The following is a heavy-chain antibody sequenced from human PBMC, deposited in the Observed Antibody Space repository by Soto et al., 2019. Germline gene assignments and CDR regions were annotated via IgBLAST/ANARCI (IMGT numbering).Heavy chain of an antibody. CDR3: AKDSRDFWGGRGGFDP. CDR1: GFTFSSYA. CDR2: ISGSGGST. Sequence: PGGSLRLSCAASGFTFSSYAMSWVRQAPGKGLEWVSAISGSGGSTYYADSVKGRFTISRDNSKNTLYLQMNSLRAEDTAVYYCAKDSRDFWGGRGGFDPWGQGTLVTVSS. V-gene: IGHV3-23*01. J-gene: IGHJ5*02. D-gene: IGHD3-3*01.